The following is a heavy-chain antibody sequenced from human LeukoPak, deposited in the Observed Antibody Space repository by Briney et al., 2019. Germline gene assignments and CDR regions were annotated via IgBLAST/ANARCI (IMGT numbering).Heavy chain of an antibody. Sequence: ASVKVSCKASGYTFSSYYMHWVRQAPGQGLEWMGIINPSGGSTSYAQKFQGRVTMTRDTSTSTVYMELSSLRSEDTAVYYCAREESGDYFDYWGQGTLVTVSS. D-gene: IGHD3-10*01. CDR3: AREESGDYFDY. CDR2: INPSGGST. V-gene: IGHV1-46*01. CDR1: GYTFSSYY. J-gene: IGHJ4*02.